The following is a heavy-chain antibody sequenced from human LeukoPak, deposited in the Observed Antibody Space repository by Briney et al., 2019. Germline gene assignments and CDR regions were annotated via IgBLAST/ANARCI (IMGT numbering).Heavy chain of an antibody. CDR2: IYYSGST. CDR1: GGSISSYY. J-gene: IGHJ2*01. D-gene: IGHD2-15*01. Sequence: KPSETLSLTCTVSGGSISSYYWSWIRQPPGKGLEWIGYIYYSGSTSYNPSLKSRVTISVDTSKNQFSLKLSSVTAADTAVYYCARVTVVAATGYFDLWGRGTLVTVSS. CDR3: ARVTVVAATGYFDL. V-gene: IGHV4-59*01.